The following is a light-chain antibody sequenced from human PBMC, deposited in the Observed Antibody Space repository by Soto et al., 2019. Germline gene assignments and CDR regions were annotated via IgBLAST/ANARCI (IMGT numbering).Light chain of an antibody. CDR2: AAS. CDR3: QQYGSSPIT. Sequence: EIVLTQSPATLSLSPGERVTLSCRASQSVSNYLAWYQQKPGQAPRLLVSAASNRATGIPARFSGSGSGTDFTLTISRLEPEDFAVYYCQQYGSSPITFGQGTRLETK. J-gene: IGKJ5*01. V-gene: IGKV3-20*01. CDR1: QSVSNY.